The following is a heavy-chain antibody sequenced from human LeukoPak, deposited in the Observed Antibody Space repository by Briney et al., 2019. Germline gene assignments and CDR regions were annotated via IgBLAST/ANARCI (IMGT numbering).Heavy chain of an antibody. J-gene: IGHJ4*02. CDR2: ISSSGSTI. Sequence: GGSLRLSCAASGFTFSDYYMSWIRQAPGKGLEWVSYISSSGSTIYYADSVKGRFTISRDNAKNSLYLQMNSLRADDTAVYYCARRAVAGYYFDYWGQGTLVTVPS. CDR3: ARRAVAGYYFDY. V-gene: IGHV3-11*01. D-gene: IGHD6-19*01. CDR1: GFTFSDYY.